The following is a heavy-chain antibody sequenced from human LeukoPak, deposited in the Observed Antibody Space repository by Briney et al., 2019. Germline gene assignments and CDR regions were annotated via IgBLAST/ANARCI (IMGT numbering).Heavy chain of an antibody. CDR3: ARGQDYYDSSGRGYDFDY. CDR2: ISYDGSNE. J-gene: IGHJ4*02. Sequence: GGSLRLSCAASGFTFSSYAIHWVRQAPGKGLEWVAVISYDGSNEYYADSVKGRFTISRDNSKDTLYLQMNSLRAEDEAVYYCARGQDYYDSSGRGYDFDYWGQGTLVTVSS. D-gene: IGHD3-22*01. V-gene: IGHV3-30*01. CDR1: GFTFSSYA.